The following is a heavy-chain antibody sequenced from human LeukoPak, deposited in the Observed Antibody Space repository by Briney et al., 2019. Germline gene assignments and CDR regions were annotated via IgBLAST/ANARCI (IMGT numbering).Heavy chain of an antibody. J-gene: IGHJ4*02. D-gene: IGHD6-19*01. CDR3: ARVSAVAGSREYFDY. V-gene: IGHV4-59*08. CDR2: IYYSGNT. CDR1: GGSISSYY. Sequence: SETLSLTCTVSGGSISSYYWSWIRQPPGKGLEWIGYIYYSGNTNYNPSLKSRVTISVDTSKNQFSLKLSSVTAADTAVYYCARVSAVAGSREYFDYWGQGTLVTVSS.